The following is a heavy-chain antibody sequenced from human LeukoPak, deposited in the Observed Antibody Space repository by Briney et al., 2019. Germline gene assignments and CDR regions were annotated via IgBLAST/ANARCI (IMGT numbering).Heavy chain of an antibody. CDR3: ARGLRRYCSSTSCPYYFDY. J-gene: IGHJ4*02. CDR1: GGSFSGYY. D-gene: IGHD2-2*01. CDR2: INHSGST. Sequence: PSETLSLTCAVYGGSFSGYYWSWIRQPPGKGLEWIGEINHSGSTNYNPSLKSRVTISVDTSKNQFSLKLSSVTAADTAVYYCARGLRRYCSSTSCPYYFDYWGQGTLVTVRS. V-gene: IGHV4-34*01.